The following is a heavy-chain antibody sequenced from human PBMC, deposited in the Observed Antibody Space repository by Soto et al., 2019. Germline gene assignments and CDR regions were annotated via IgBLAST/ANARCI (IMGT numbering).Heavy chain of an antibody. D-gene: IGHD3-22*01. CDR1: GGSLSSGGYY. Sequence: QLQLPESGSGLVKPSQTLSITCAVSGGSLSSGGYYWIWIRQQPGKGLDLIGYIYHSGSTSYNPSLKSRVTISVDRSKTHFSLQLSSVTAADTAVYYCVRTTPTMTTLDYLGQGTLCTVSA. CDR2: IYHSGST. CDR3: VRTTPTMTTLDY. V-gene: IGHV4-30-2*01. J-gene: IGHJ4*02.